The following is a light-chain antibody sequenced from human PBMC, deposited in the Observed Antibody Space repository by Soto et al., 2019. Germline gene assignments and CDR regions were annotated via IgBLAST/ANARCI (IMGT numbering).Light chain of an antibody. Sequence: QSVLTQPPSVSGAPGQRITISCTGSSSNIGSFNDVHWYQQLPGKVPKLIIFDDSIRPSGVPDRFSGSKSGTTASLTISGLQAEDEADYYCHSFNSSGTVLFGGGTKLTVL. CDR3: HSFNSSGTVL. J-gene: IGLJ2*01. CDR2: DDS. V-gene: IGLV1-40*01. CDR1: SSNIGSFND.